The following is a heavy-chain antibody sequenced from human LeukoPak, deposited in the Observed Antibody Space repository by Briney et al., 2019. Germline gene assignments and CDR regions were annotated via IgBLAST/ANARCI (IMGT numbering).Heavy chain of an antibody. J-gene: IGHJ4*02. CDR3: ARGMQQWLVLVDY. CDR2: IRSRTSFI. CDR1: GFSFTTYS. D-gene: IGHD6-19*01. V-gene: IGHV3-21*01. Sequence: GGSLRLSCAASGFSFTTYSMNWVRQAPGKGLEWVSSIRSRTSFIYYADSVKGRFTISRDNAKNLLYLQMNSLRAEDTAVYYCARGMQQWLVLVDYWGQGTLVTVSS.